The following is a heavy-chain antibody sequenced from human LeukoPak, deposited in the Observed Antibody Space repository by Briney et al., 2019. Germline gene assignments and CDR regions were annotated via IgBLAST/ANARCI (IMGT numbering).Heavy chain of an antibody. D-gene: IGHD3-3*01. J-gene: IGHJ6*03. CDR2: INHSGSA. CDR1: GGSFSGFY. CDR3: ARGTNDAVWSGYSGGFYYLDG. Sequence: SETLSLTCGVYGGSFSGFYWTWIRQSPGKGLEWMGEINHSGSAKYNPSLKSRVSISVDMSKNEVLLKLRSVTAADAALYYCARGTNDAVWSGYSGGFYYLDGWGTGTTVIVSS. V-gene: IGHV4-34*01.